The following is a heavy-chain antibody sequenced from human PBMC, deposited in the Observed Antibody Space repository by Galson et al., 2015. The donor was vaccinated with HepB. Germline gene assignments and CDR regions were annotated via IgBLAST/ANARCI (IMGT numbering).Heavy chain of an antibody. CDR2: IIPMYGVA. D-gene: IGHD3-22*01. CDR1: GGSFSRYA. J-gene: IGHJ4*02. V-gene: IGHV1-69*13. CDR3: ARVDGEDDYDTSGFSY. Sequence: SVKVSCKASGGSFSRYAMSWFRQAPGEGLEWMGGIIPMYGVAQYGQKLQGRVTIDADESTSTLYMELSSLRSEGTAVYYCARVDGEDDYDTSGFSYWGQGTLVTVSS.